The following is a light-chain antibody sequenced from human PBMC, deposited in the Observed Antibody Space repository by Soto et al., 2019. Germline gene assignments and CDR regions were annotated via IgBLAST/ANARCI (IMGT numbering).Light chain of an antibody. CDR2: EGS. Sequence: QSALTQPASVSGSPGQSITISCTGTSSDVGSYNLVSWYQQHPGKAPKLMIYEGSKRPSGVSNRFSASKSGNTASLTISGLQDEDEAHYYCCSFAGSSTWVFGGGTKLTVL. J-gene: IGLJ3*02. V-gene: IGLV2-23*01. CDR1: SSDVGSYNL. CDR3: CSFAGSSTWV.